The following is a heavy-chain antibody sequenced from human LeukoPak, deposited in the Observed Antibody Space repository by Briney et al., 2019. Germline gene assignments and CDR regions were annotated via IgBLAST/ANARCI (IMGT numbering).Heavy chain of an antibody. CDR2: IYYSGST. CDR3: ARDHGSGSWYGDAFDI. J-gene: IGHJ3*02. Sequence: SETLSLTCTVSGGSISSYYWSWIRQPPGKGLEWIGYIYYSGSTNYNPSLKSRVTISVDTSKNRFSLKLSSVTAADTAVYYCARDHGSGSWYGDAFDIWGQGTMVTVSS. D-gene: IGHD6-13*01. CDR1: GGSISSYY. V-gene: IGHV4-59*01.